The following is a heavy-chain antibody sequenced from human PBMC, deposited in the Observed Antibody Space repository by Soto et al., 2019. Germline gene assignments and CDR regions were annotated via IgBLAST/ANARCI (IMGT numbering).Heavy chain of an antibody. CDR3: ARGGYCSCGSCYLSSAFDI. CDR1: GYTFTSYY. Sequence: QVQLVQSGAEVKKPGASVKVSCKASGYTFTSYYMHWVRQAPGQGLEWMGIINPSGGSTSYAQKFQGGVTMTRDTSTSTVYMELSSMRSEDTAVYYCARGGYCSCGSCYLSSAFDIWGQGTMVTVSS. CDR2: INPSGGST. J-gene: IGHJ3*02. D-gene: IGHD2-15*01. V-gene: IGHV1-46*03.